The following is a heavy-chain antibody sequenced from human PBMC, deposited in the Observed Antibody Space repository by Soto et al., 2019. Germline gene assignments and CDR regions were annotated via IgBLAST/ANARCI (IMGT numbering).Heavy chain of an antibody. CDR3: AGQGLRIDY. CDR1: GYTFTSYA. CDR2: INAGNGNT. Sequence: QVQLVQSGAEVKKPGASVKVSCKASGYTFTSYAMHWVRQAPGQRLEWMGWINAGNGNTKYSQKCQVRVTITGDTSASTAYMGLSRLGSADTAVYYCAGQGLRIDYWGQGTLVTVSS. D-gene: IGHD5-12*01. V-gene: IGHV1-3*01. J-gene: IGHJ4*02.